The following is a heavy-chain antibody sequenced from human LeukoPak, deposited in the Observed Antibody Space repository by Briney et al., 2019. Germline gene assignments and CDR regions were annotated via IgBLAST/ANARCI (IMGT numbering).Heavy chain of an antibody. V-gene: IGHV3-30*02. CDR3: AVQYNSGWYPLDY. D-gene: IGHD6-13*01. CDR1: GFRCNSYG. CDR2: IRYDGSDK. J-gene: IGHJ4*02. Sequence: PGGSLRLSCAAYGFRCNSYGMHWVRQAPGKGLAWAAFIRYDGSDKYYADSVKGRFTISRDNSKNTLYLHMDSLRPDDSAVSFCAVQYNSGWYPLDYWGQGALVTVSS.